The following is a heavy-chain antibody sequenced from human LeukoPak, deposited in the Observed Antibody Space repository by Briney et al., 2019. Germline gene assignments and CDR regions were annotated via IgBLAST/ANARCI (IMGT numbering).Heavy chain of an antibody. Sequence: SQTLSLTCTVSGGSISSGSYYWSWIRQPAGKGLEWIGRIYTSGSTNYNPSLKSRVTISADTSKNQFSLKLSSVTAADTAVYYCARDRSYDFWSGRRHFDIWGQGTMVTVSS. CDR3: ARDRSYDFWSGRRHFDI. CDR1: GGSISSGSYY. D-gene: IGHD3-3*01. J-gene: IGHJ3*02. V-gene: IGHV4-61*02. CDR2: IYTSGST.